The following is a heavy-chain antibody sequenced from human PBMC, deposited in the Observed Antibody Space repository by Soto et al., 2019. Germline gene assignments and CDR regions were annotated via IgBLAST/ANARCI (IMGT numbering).Heavy chain of an antibody. V-gene: IGHV4-39*01. D-gene: IGHD3-16*02. Sequence: SETLSLTCTVSGGSISSSSYYWGWIRQPPGKGLEWIGSIYYSGSTYYNPSLKSRVTISVDTSKNQFSLKLSSVTAADTAVYYCASLSRYDYIWGSYRPNDAFDIWAQGTMVTVSS. CDR2: IYYSGST. CDR1: GGSISSSSYY. CDR3: ASLSRYDYIWGSYRPNDAFDI. J-gene: IGHJ3*02.